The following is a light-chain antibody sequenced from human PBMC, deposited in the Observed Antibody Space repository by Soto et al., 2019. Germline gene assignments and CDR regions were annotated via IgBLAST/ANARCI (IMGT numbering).Light chain of an antibody. V-gene: IGKV3-20*01. CDR2: GAS. CDR1: QSVSNNY. CDR3: HQYGISTRT. J-gene: IGKJ1*01. Sequence: HSQGALPLAPREITNLSGSASQSVSNNYLAWYQQKPGQAPRLLIYGASSRATGIPDRFSGSGSGTDFTLTISRLDHEDLPAYYCHQYGISTRTFGQGTKVDIK.